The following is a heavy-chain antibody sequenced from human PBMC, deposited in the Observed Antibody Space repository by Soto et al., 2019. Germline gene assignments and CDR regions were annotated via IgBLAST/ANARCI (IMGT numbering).Heavy chain of an antibody. CDR3: ARAGDGYSPFDY. Sequence: PSETLSLTCTVSGGSVSSGSYYWSWIRQPPGKGLEWIGYIYYSGSTNYNPSLKSRVTISVDTSKNQFSLKLSSVTAADTAVYYCARAGDGYSPFDYWGQGTQVTVSS. CDR2: IYYSGST. CDR1: GGSVSSGSYY. D-gene: IGHD5-18*01. J-gene: IGHJ4*02. V-gene: IGHV4-61*01.